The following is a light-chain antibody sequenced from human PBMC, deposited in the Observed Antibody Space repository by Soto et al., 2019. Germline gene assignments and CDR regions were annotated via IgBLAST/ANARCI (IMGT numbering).Light chain of an antibody. CDR1: SSYIGSNT. J-gene: IGLJ1*01. Sequence: QSLWTEQPSMSGSPGHTLTVSWSGSSSYIGSNTVSWHQQLPGTAPKLLIYTTNQRPPGVPDRFSGSKSGTSDSLAIRGLQSEDEAEYYCGAWDDSLIGFYVFGPGTKVTVL. CDR3: GAWDDSLIGFYV. V-gene: IGLV1-44*01. CDR2: TTN.